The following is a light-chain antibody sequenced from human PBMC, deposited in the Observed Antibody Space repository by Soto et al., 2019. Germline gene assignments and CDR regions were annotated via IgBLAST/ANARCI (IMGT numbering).Light chain of an antibody. CDR1: QSVSSY. J-gene: IGKJ4*01. CDR2: DAS. V-gene: IGKV3-11*01. Sequence: EIVLTQSPATLSLSPGERATLSCRASQSVSSYLAWYQQKPGQAPRLLIYDASNRATGIPARFSGSGSGTDFTLTISSLEPEDFAVYYCQQYHISPLTFGGGTKVDIK. CDR3: QQYHISPLT.